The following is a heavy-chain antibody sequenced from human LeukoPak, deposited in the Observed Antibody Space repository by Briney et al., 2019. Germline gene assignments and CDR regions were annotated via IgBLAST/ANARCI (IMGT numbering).Heavy chain of an antibody. CDR1: GYTLTELS. V-gene: IGHV1-18*01. J-gene: IGHJ4*02. Sequence: ASVKVSCKLSGYTLTELSMHWVRQAPGKGLEWMGWISAYNGNTNYAQKLQGRVTMTTDTSTSTAYMELRSLRSDDTAVYYCARGGGNDELDYWGQGTLVTVSS. CDR3: ARGGGNDELDY. D-gene: IGHD1-1*01. CDR2: ISAYNGNT.